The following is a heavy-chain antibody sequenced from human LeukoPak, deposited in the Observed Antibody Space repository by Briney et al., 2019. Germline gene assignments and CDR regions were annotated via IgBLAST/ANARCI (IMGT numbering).Heavy chain of an antibody. CDR3: ASILYSNSWHYFAS. Sequence: SETLSLICPVHGGSFSGYYWSWIRQPPAKGLHWMGEINHRGSTNYNPSLKIRVTITIDTSKNHFSLKLTSVTSWDSAAHYCASILYSNSWHYFASWGQGTLVTVS. CDR2: INHRGST. V-gene: IGHV4-34*01. J-gene: IGHJ4*02. CDR1: GGSFSGYY. D-gene: IGHD6-13*01.